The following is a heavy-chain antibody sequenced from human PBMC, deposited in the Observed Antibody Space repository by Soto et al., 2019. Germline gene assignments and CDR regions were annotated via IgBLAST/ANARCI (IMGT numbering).Heavy chain of an antibody. CDR2: ISYDGSNK. J-gene: IGHJ4*02. CDR3: ASRTYGDYGLVDY. D-gene: IGHD4-17*01. V-gene: IGHV3-30*03. Sequence: GGSLRLSCAASGFTFSSYGMHWVRQAPGKGLEWVAVISYDGSNKYYADSVKGRFTISRDNSKNTLYLQMNSLRAEDTAVYYCASRTYGDYGLVDYWGQGTLVTVSS. CDR1: GFTFSSYG.